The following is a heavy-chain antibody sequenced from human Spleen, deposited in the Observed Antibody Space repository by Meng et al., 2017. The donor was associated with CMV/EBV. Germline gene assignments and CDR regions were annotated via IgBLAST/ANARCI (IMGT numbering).Heavy chain of an antibody. CDR2: IIPMFGAT. D-gene: IGHD5-18*01. J-gene: IGHJ4*02. V-gene: IGHV1-69*01. Sequence: SGGTFSSYGVSGVRQAPGQGLEWVGGIIPMFGATSYSQDFQGRVTITADELTTTVHMELSSLKSEDTAIYYCATEKPLDTLSVRLFDYWGQGTLVTVSS. CDR3: ATEKPLDTLSVRLFDY. CDR1: GGTFSSYG.